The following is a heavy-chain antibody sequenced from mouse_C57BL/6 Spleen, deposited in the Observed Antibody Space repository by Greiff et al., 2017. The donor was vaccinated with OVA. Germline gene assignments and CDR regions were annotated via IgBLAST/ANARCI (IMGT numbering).Heavy chain of an antibody. D-gene: IGHD3-2*02. CDR2: IAPETGGT. J-gene: IGHJ3*01. Sequence: QVQLQQSGAELVRPGASVTLSCKASGYTFTDYEMHWVKQTPVHGLEWIGAIAPETGGTAYNQKFKGKAILTADKSSSTAYMELRSLTSEDSAVYYCTRSPSSGYPWFAYWGQGTLVTVSA. CDR3: TRSPSSGYPWFAY. CDR1: GYTFTDYE. V-gene: IGHV1-15*01.